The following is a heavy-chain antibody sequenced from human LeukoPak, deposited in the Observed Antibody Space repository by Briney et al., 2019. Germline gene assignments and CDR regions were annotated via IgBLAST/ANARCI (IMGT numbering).Heavy chain of an antibody. Sequence: GASVKVSCKASGHTFTAYYMFWVRQAPGQGLEWMGRIIPILGIANYAQKFQGRVTITADKSTSTAYMELSSLRSEDTAVYYCARDGYSSSWYVLVNYFDYWGQGTLVTVSS. J-gene: IGHJ4*02. V-gene: IGHV1-69*04. D-gene: IGHD6-13*01. CDR1: GHTFTAYY. CDR2: IIPILGIA. CDR3: ARDGYSSSWYVLVNYFDY.